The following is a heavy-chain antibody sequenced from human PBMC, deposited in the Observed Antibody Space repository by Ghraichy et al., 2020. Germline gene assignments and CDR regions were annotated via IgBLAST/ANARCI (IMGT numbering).Heavy chain of an antibody. V-gene: IGHV3-30*04. CDR1: GFTFSSYA. D-gene: IGHD2-2*01. J-gene: IGHJ5*02. CDR3: ARAVGPIPATTWGWFDP. Sequence: GGSLRLSCAASGFTFSSYAIHWVRQAPGKGLEGVAVISYDGSNKYYADSVKGRFTISRDNSKNTLYLQMNSLRAEDTAVYYCARAVGPIPATTWGWFDPWGQGTLVTVSS. CDR2: ISYDGSNK.